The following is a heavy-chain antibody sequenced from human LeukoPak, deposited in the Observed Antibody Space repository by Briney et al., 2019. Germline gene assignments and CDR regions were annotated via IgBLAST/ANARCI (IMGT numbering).Heavy chain of an antibody. D-gene: IGHD3-22*01. CDR2: IYYSGST. CDR1: GGSFSGYY. V-gene: IGHV4-34*01. CDR3: ASSGYCSY. J-gene: IGHJ4*02. Sequence: PSETLSLTCAVYGGSFSGYYWSWIRQPPGKGLEWIGSIYYSGSTYYNPSLKSRVTISVDTSKNQFSLKLGSVTAADTAVYYCASSGYCSYWGQGTLVTVSS.